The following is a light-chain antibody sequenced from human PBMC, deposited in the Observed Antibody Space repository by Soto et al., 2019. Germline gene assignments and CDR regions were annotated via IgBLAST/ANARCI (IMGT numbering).Light chain of an antibody. V-gene: IGLV4-69*01. J-gene: IGLJ7*01. CDR1: SGYSSYA. Sequence: QPVLTQSPSASASLGASVKLTCTVSSGYSSYAIAWHQQQPEKGPRYLMKLNSDGSHSKGDGIPDRFSGSSSGAERYLTISILHSEDEADYYCQTWGTGIAVFGGGTQLTF. CDR2: LNSDGSH. CDR3: QTWGTGIAV.